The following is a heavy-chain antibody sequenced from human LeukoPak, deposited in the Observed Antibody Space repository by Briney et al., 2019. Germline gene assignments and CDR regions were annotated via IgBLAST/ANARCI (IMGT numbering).Heavy chain of an antibody. CDR3: ARGHDFWTYNWFDP. D-gene: IGHD3-3*01. CDR1: GGSISSYY. CDR2: IYYSGST. V-gene: IGHV4-59*01. J-gene: IGHJ5*02. Sequence: SETLSLTCTVSGGSISSYYWRWIRQPPGKGLEWIGYIYYSGSTNYNPSLKSRVTISVDTSKNQFSLKLSSVTAADTAVYYCARGHDFWTYNWFDPWGQGTLVTVSS.